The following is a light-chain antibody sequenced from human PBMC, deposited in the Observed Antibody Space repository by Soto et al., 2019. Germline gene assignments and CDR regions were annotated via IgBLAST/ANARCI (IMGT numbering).Light chain of an antibody. J-gene: IGKJ5*01. Sequence: DIVVTQSPLSLPVTPGEPASISCRSSQSLLHNNGYSYLDWYLQKPGQSPQLLIYLGSNRAPGVPDRFSGNGSGTDFTLQINRVEAEDVGVYYCMPGLQNLILGQGTRREI. V-gene: IGKV2-28*01. CDR2: LGS. CDR1: QSLLHNNGYSY. CDR3: MPGLQNLI.